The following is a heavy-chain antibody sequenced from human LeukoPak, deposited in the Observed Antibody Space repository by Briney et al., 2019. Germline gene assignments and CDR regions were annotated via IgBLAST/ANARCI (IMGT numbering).Heavy chain of an antibody. D-gene: IGHD6-19*01. CDR2: ITSSGSAV. Sequence: PGGSLRLSCAASGFTFSSYEMNWVRQAPGKGLEWVSYITSSGSAVYYADSVKGRFTISRDNAKNSLYLQMNSLRAEDTAVYYCARDPQYSSGWYDAWLDPWGQGTLVTVSS. CDR3: ARDPQYSSGWYDAWLDP. V-gene: IGHV3-48*03. CDR1: GFTFSSYE. J-gene: IGHJ5*02.